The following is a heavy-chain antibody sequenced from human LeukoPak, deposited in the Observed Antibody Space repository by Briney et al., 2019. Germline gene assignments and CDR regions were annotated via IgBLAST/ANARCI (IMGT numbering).Heavy chain of an antibody. V-gene: IGHV4-59*12. J-gene: IGHJ6*03. CDR1: GGSISSYY. D-gene: IGHD1-26*01. CDR3: ARSPGETYYYYYYYMDV. CDR2: IYYSGST. Sequence: SETLSLTCTVSGGSISSYYWSWIRQPPGKGLEWIGYIYYSGSTNYNPSLKSRVTMSIGTSKNQFSLKLSSVTAADTAVYYCARSPGETYYYYYYYMDVWGKGTTVTVSS.